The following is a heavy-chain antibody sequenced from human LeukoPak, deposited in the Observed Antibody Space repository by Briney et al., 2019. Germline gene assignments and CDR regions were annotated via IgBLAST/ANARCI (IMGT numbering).Heavy chain of an antibody. CDR3: TRGPRNDP. Sequence: SVKVSCKTSGYTFTTYEINCVRQAAGQGLEWMGWMHPNSGSIDYAQKFQGRVTMTRDTSTNTAYMELSSLGSEDTAVYYCTRGPRNDPWGQGTLVIVSS. CDR2: MHPNSGSI. J-gene: IGHJ5*02. V-gene: IGHV1-8*01. CDR1: GYTFTTYE. D-gene: IGHD1-14*01.